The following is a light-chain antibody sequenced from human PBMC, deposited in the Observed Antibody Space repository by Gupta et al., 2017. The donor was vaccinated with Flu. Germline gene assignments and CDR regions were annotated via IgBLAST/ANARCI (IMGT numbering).Light chain of an antibody. J-gene: IGLJ1*01. CDR2: EVN. CDR3: ASFTGTSTSYV. CDR1: SSDIGSYNF. Sequence: QSALTQPASVSGSPGQSINVSCTGTSSDIGSYNFVSWYQHHPGRAPQVIIYEVNNRPSGVSDRFAGSKSGNTASLTISSLQAEDAAEYYCASFTGTSTSYVFGSGTKVTVL. V-gene: IGLV2-14*01.